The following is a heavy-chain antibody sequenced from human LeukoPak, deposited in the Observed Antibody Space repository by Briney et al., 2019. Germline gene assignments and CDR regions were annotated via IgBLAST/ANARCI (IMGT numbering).Heavy chain of an antibody. CDR2: IRYDGSNK. V-gene: IGHV3-30*02. CDR3: AKDRPLEEAGVYFDY. Sequence: GGSLRLSCAASGFTVSSNYMSWVRQAPGKGLEWVAFIRYDGSNKYYADSVKGRFTISRDNSKNTLYLQMNSLRAEDTAVYYCAKDRPLEEAGVYFDYWGQGTLVTVSS. CDR1: GFTVSSNY. D-gene: IGHD2-8*01. J-gene: IGHJ4*02.